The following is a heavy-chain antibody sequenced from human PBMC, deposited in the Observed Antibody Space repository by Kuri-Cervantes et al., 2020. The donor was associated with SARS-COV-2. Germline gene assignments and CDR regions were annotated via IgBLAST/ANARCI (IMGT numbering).Heavy chain of an antibody. V-gene: IGHV4-59*08. CDR3: ARLYYDILTGYYRHYFDY. D-gene: IGHD3-9*01. J-gene: IGHJ4*02. CDR2: IYYSGST. Sequence: SETLSLTCTVSGGSISSYYWSWIRQPPGKGLEWIGYIYYSGSTNYNPSLKTRVTISVDTSKNQFSLKLSSVTAADTAVYYCARLYYDILTGYYRHYFDYWGQGTLVTVSS. CDR1: GGSISSYY.